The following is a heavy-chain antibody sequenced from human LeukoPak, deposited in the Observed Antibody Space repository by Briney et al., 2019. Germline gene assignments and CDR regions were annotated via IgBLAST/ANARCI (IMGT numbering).Heavy chain of an antibody. V-gene: IGHV4-34*01. J-gene: IGHJ4*02. CDR1: GGSFSVYY. CDR2: INHSGST. Sequence: PSETLSLTCAVYGGSFSVYYWSWIRQPPGKGLEWIGEINHSGSTNYNPSLKSRVTISVDTSKNQFSLKLSSVTAADTAVYYCARLRDSSGYYSSTKYYFDYWGQGTLVTVSS. D-gene: IGHD3-22*01. CDR3: ARLRDSSGYYSSTKYYFDY.